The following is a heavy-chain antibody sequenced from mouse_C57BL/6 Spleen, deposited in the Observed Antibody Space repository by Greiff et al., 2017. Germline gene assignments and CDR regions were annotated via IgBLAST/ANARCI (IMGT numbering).Heavy chain of an antibody. V-gene: IGHV1-66*01. D-gene: IGHD2-4*01. CDR3: ARSGCEYDGWYFDV. CDR1: GYSFTSYY. Sequence: QVQLQQSGPELVQPGASVTISCKASGYSFTSYYIHWVKQRPGQGLEWIGWIYPGSGNTKYNEKFTGKATLTADTSSSTAYMQLVSLTAEDSAVYYCARSGCEYDGWYFDVWGTGTTVTVSS. CDR2: IYPGSGNT. J-gene: IGHJ1*03.